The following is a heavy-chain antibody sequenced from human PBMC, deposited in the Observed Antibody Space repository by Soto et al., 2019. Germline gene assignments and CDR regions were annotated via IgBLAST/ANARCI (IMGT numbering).Heavy chain of an antibody. J-gene: IGHJ4*02. V-gene: IGHV3-7*01. Sequence: GGSLRLSCAASGFTFSSYWMSWVRQAPGKGLEWVANIKQDGSEKYYVDSVKGRFTISRDNSRNTLYLQMNSLRAEDTAVYYCAKAYCSTTSCYSILDYWGQGALVTVSS. CDR3: AKAYCSTTSCYSILDY. CDR2: IKQDGSEK. D-gene: IGHD2-2*01. CDR1: GFTFSSYW.